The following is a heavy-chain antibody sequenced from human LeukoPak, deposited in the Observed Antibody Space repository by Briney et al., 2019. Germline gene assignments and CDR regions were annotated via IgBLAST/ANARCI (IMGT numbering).Heavy chain of an antibody. Sequence: GGSLRLSCAASGFTFSTYAMSWVRQAPGKGLEWVSSISGSGASTYYADSVKGQCTISRDSSKNTVYLQMNSLRVEDTAVYYCAKGKGAVAGAWFDYWGQVTLVTVSS. J-gene: IGHJ4*02. CDR1: GFTFSTYA. D-gene: IGHD6-19*01. CDR3: AKGKGAVAGAWFDY. CDR2: ISGSGAST. V-gene: IGHV3-23*01.